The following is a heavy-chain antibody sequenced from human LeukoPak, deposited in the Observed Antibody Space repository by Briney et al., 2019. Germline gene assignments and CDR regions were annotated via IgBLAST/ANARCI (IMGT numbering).Heavy chain of an antibody. CDR2: ISGSGAST. D-gene: IGHD3-10*01. Sequence: GGSLRLSCAASGFTFSSYAMGWVRQAPGKGLAWVSGISGSGASTYYADSVKGRFTISRDNSKNTLYLQMNSLKTEDTAVYYCTTSWERGYYGSGSYYRDYWGQGTLVTVSS. J-gene: IGHJ4*02. CDR3: TTSWERGYYGSGSYYRDY. V-gene: IGHV3-23*01. CDR1: GFTFSSYA.